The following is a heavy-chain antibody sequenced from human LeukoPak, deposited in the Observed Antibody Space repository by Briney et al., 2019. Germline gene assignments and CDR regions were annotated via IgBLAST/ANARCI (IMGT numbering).Heavy chain of an antibody. J-gene: IGHJ4*02. CDR2: IIPIFGTA. CDR3: ARGPPDFWSGSAFDY. Sequence: SVKVSCKASGGTFSSYAISWVRQAPGQGLEWMGGIIPIFGTANYAQKFQGRVTVTADESTSTAYMELSSLRSEDTAVYYCARGPPDFWSGSAFDYWGQGTLVTVSS. V-gene: IGHV1-69*01. CDR1: GGTFSSYA. D-gene: IGHD3-3*01.